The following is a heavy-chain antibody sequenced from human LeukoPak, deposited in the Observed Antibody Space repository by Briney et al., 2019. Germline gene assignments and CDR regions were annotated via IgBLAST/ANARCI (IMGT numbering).Heavy chain of an antibody. V-gene: IGHV1-18*04. Sequence: APVKVSCKASGYTFTAYYMHWVRQAPGQGLEWMGWISAYNGNTNYAQKLQGRVTMTTDTSTSTAYMELRSLRSDDTAVYYCATVPMVRGVIITLDYWGQGTLVTVSS. CDR1: GYTFTAYY. J-gene: IGHJ4*02. CDR3: ATVPMVRGVIITLDY. D-gene: IGHD3-10*01. CDR2: ISAYNGNT.